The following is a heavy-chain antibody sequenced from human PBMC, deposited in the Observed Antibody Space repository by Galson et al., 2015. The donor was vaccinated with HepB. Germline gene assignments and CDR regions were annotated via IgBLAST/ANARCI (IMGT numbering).Heavy chain of an antibody. D-gene: IGHD2-2*01. Sequence: SLRLSCAASGFTFSSYGMHWVRQAPGKGLEWVAVIWYDGSSEDYADSVKGRFTISRDNPKNMLYLQMNSLTADDTAVYYCARGTSRRFDYWGQGTLVTVSS. J-gene: IGHJ4*02. CDR3: ARGTSRRFDY. V-gene: IGHV3-33*01. CDR2: IWYDGSSE. CDR1: GFTFSSYG.